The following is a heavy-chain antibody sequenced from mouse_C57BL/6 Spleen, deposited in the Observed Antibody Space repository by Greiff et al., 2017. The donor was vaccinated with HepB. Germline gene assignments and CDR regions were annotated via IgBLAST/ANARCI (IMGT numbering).Heavy chain of an antibody. D-gene: IGHD1-1*01. J-gene: IGHJ1*03. CDR1: GYSITSGYY. CDR2: ISYDGSN. V-gene: IGHV3-6*01. CDR3: ARKRNYGSSYWYFDV. Sequence: EVKLQESGPGLVKPSQSLSLTCSVTGYSITSGYYWNWIRQFPGNKLEWMGYISYDGSNNYNPSLKNRISITRDTSKNQFFLKLNSVTTEDTATYYCARKRNYGSSYWYFDVWGTGTTVTVSS.